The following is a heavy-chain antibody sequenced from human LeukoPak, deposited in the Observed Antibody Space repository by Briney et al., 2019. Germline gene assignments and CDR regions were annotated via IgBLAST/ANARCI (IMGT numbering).Heavy chain of an antibody. J-gene: IGHJ4*02. V-gene: IGHV3-30*18. CDR2: ISYDGSNK. D-gene: IGHD3-22*01. Sequence: GGSLRLSCAASGFTFSSYAMSWVRQAPGKGLEWVAVISYDGSNKYYADSVKGRFTISRDNSKNTLYLQMNSLRAEDTAVYYCAKDRGFGYYDSSGYYPYWGQGTLVTVSS. CDR1: GFTFSSYA. CDR3: AKDRGFGYYDSSGYYPY.